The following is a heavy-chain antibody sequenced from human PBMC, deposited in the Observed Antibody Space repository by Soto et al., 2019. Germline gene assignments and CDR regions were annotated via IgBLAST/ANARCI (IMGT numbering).Heavy chain of an antibody. CDR3: TRDRNYYDSSGYQDY. CDR2: IRSKAYGGTT. D-gene: IGHD3-22*01. J-gene: IGHJ4*02. V-gene: IGHV3-49*04. CDR1: GFTFGDYA. Sequence: GGFLRLSCTASGFTFGDYAMSWVRQAPGKGLEWVGFIRSKAYGGTTEYAASVKGRFTISRDDSKSIAYLQMNSLKTEDTAVYYCTRDRNYYDSSGYQDYWGQGT.